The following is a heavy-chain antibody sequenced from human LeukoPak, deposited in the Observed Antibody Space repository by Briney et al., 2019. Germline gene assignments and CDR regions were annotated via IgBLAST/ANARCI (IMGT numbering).Heavy chain of an antibody. Sequence: GGSLRLSCAASGFTFSSYWMSWVRQAPGKGLEWVANIKQDGSEKYYVDSVKGRLTISRDNAKNSLYLQMNSLRAEDTAVYYCAREKALRFLEWPDYGMDVWGQGTTVTVSS. CDR1: GFTFSSYW. CDR2: IKQDGSEK. J-gene: IGHJ6*02. D-gene: IGHD3-3*01. V-gene: IGHV3-7*01. CDR3: AREKALRFLEWPDYGMDV.